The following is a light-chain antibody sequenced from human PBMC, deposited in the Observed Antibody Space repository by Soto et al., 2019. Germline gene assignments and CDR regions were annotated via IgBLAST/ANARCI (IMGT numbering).Light chain of an antibody. Sequence: IQMTQSPSSLSASVGDRVTITCRASQSISSYLNWYQQKPGKAPKLLIYAASSLQSGVPSRFSGSGSGTDFTLIISSLQPEDFATYYCQQSYSTSRTFGQGTKVEIK. J-gene: IGKJ1*01. CDR2: AAS. CDR1: QSISSY. CDR3: QQSYSTSRT. V-gene: IGKV1-39*01.